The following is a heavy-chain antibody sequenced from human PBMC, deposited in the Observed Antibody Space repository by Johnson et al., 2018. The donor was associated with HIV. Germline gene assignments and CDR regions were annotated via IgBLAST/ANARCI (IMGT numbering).Heavy chain of an antibody. CDR3: ARGPTRFAAFDI. V-gene: IGHV3-30*04. D-gene: IGHD3-10*01. CDR1: GFTLSSYA. J-gene: IGHJ3*02. Sequence: VQLVESGGGVVQPGRSLRVSCVASGFTLSSYAMHWVRQAPGKGLEWVAVVSYDGSNKYYADSVKGRFTISRDNSKNTLYLQMNSLRAEDTAVYYCARGPTRFAAFDIWGQGTMVTVSS. CDR2: VSYDGSNK.